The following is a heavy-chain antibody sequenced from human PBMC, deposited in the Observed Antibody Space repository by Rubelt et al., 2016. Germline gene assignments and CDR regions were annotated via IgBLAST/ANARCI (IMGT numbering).Heavy chain of an antibody. CDR2: IKSNAVGGTA. Sequence: EVQLVESGGGLVQPGGSLRLSCGASGFTFSSYAMSWVRQAPGKGLEWVGRIKSNAVGGTADYAAPVKGRFTISRDDSKNTLYLQMNSLKTEDTAVYYCTTVKYCSSTSCSLFNFDYWGQGTLVTVSS. V-gene: IGHV3-15*01. CDR1: GFTFSSYA. J-gene: IGHJ4*02. D-gene: IGHD2-2*01. CDR3: TTVKYCSSTSCSLFNFDY.